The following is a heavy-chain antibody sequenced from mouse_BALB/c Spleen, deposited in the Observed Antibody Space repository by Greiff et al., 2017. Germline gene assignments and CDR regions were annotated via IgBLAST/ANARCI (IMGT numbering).Heavy chain of an antibody. CDR3: AREGNYLDY. Sequence: EVQLVESGPGLVKPSQSLSLTCTVTGYSITSDYAWNWIRQFPGNKLEWMGYISYSGSTSYNPSLKSRISITRDTSKNQFFLQLNSVTTEDTATYYCAREGNYLDYWGQGTTLTVSS. CDR2: ISYSGST. V-gene: IGHV3-2*02. J-gene: IGHJ2*01. CDR1: GYSITSDYA.